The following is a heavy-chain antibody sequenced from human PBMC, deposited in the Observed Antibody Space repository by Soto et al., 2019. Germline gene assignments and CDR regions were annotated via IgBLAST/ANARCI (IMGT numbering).Heavy chain of an antibody. V-gene: IGHV1-2*02. CDR2: INPNSGGT. CDR3: ARESVVVVVAATGFDY. CDR1: GYTFTGYY. D-gene: IGHD2-15*01. Sequence: QVQLVQSGAEVKKPGASVKVSCKASGYTFTGYYMHWVRQAPGQGLEWMGWINPNSGGTNYAQKFQGRVTMTRDTSISTAYMELSRLRSDDTAVYYCARESVVVVVAATGFDYWGQGTLVTVSS. J-gene: IGHJ4*02.